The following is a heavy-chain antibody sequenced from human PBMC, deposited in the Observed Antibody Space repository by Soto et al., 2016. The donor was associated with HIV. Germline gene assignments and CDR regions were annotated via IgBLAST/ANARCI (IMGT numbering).Heavy chain of an antibody. CDR2: ISWDGGST. Sequence: EVQLVESGGVVVQPGGSLRLSCAASGFTFDDYTMHWVRQAPGKGLEWVSLISWDGGSTYYADSVKGRFTISRDNSKNSLYLQMNSLRTEDTALYYCAKDGGSGSTLYFDYWGQGTLVTVSS. CDR1: GFTFDDYT. CDR3: AKDGGSGSTLYFDY. V-gene: IGHV3-43*01. J-gene: IGHJ4*02. D-gene: IGHD3-10*01.